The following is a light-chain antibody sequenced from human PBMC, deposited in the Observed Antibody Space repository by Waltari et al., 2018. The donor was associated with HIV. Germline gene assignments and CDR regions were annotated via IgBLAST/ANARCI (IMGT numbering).Light chain of an antibody. CDR1: SSYLGRNT. V-gene: IGLV1-44*01. CDR2: TSN. CDR3: ASWDDSLNGYV. J-gene: IGLJ1*01. Sequence: QSVLTQPPSASGTPGQRVTISCSGSSSYLGRNTVNWYHDHPGTTPNITIYTSNQRPSGVPDRFSGSRSGTTASLAISGLQSEDEADYYCASWDDSLNGYVFGPGTKVTVL.